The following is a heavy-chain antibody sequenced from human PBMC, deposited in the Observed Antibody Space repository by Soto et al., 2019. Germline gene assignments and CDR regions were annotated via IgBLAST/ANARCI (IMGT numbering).Heavy chain of an antibody. CDR3: IKEARGHSYARL. CDR1: GFLSGNYA. Sequence: EVQLLESGGDLVHPGESLRLSCAASGFLSGNYAMDWIRQAPGTGLEWVSAISDSGVNTYYADSVKGRFTISRDNSKNALYLEMKSLSAGDTAVYYCIKEARGHSYARLWGRGTPVTVSS. J-gene: IGHJ4*02. V-gene: IGHV3-23*01. CDR2: ISDSGVNT. D-gene: IGHD3-16*01.